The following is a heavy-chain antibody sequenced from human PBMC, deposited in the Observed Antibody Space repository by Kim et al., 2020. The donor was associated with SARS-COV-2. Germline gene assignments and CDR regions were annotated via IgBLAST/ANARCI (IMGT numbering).Heavy chain of an antibody. CDR3: ARGTLRWGQLVLRADAFDI. V-gene: IGHV6-1*01. CDR2: TYYRSKWYN. Sequence: SQTLSLTCAISGDSVSSNSAAWNWIRQSPSRGLEWLGRTYYRSKWYNDYAVSVKSRITINPDTSKNQFSLQLNSVTPEDTAVYYCARGTLRWGQLVLRADAFDIWGQGTMVTVSS. D-gene: IGHD6-13*01. J-gene: IGHJ3*02. CDR1: GDSVSSNSAA.